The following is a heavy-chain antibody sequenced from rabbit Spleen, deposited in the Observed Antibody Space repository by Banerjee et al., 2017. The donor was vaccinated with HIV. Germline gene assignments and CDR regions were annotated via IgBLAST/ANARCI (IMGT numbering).Heavy chain of an antibody. D-gene: IGHD1-1*01. V-gene: IGHV1S45*01. CDR2: INVGSSGII. Sequence: QEQLEESGGDLVKPEGSLTLTCTASGFSFSSSYWICWVHQAPGKGLEWIACINVGSSGIIYYASWAKGRFTISKTSSTTVTLQMTSLTVADTATYFCARDTSSSFSSYGMDLWGQGTLVTVS. J-gene: IGHJ6*01. CDR1: GFSFSSSYW. CDR3: ARDTSSSFSSYGMDL.